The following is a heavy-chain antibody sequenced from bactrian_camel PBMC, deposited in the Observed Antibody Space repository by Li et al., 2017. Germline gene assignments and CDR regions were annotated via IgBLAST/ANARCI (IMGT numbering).Heavy chain of an antibody. V-gene: IGHV3S26*01. CDR1: GYTYSRRC. CDR3: ATDKEAINRVCIAAAVTGLGV. Sequence: QLVESGGGSKQAGGSLRLSCVASGYTYSRRCMGWLRRAPGKEREGIGNIDTEGGTRYADFVQGRFTLSTENTRNTLYLQMKDLQPEDTAMYYCATDKEAINRVCIAAAVTGLGVRGQGTQVTVS. CDR2: IDTEGGT. J-gene: IGHJ4*01. D-gene: IGHD5*01.